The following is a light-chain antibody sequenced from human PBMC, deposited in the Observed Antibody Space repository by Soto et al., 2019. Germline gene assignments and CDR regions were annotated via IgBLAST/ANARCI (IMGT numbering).Light chain of an antibody. CDR1: QSHVYSDGNTY. V-gene: IGKV2-30*01. CDR3: MLGTHWPLT. Sequence: DVVMTQSPLSLPVTLGQPASISCRSSQSHVYSDGNTYLTWFQQRPGQSPRRLIYKVSNRYSGVPDRFNGSGSGTDFTLKISRVEVEDVGVYYCMLGTHWPLTFGQGTKVEIK. J-gene: IGKJ1*01. CDR2: KVS.